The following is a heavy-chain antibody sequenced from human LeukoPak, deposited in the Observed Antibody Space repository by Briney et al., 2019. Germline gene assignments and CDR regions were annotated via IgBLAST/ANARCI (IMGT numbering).Heavy chain of an antibody. CDR1: GYTCTSSG. D-gene: IGHD3-22*01. V-gene: IGHV1-18*01. Sequence: ASVKVSCKASGYTCTSSGISWVRLAPGQGLEWMGWISAYNGNTNYAQKLQGRVTMTTDTSTSTAYMELRSLRSDETAVYNCARVRGDYYDGPVDYWGQGTLVTVSS. CDR3: ARVRGDYYDGPVDY. J-gene: IGHJ4*02. CDR2: ISAYNGNT.